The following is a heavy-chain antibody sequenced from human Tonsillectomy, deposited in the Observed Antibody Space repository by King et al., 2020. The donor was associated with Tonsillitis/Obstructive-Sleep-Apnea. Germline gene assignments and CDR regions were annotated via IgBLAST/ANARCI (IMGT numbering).Heavy chain of an antibody. CDR1: GGSISSYY. V-gene: IGHV4-59*01. CDR3: ARDLGGPYYDFWSGSGPSEGFDP. Sequence: VQLQESGPGLVKPSETLSLTCTVSGGSISSYYWSWIRQPPGKGLEWIGYIYYSGSTNYNPSLKSRVTISVDTSKNQFSLKLSSVTAADTAVYYCARDLGGPYYDFWSGSGPSEGFDPWGQGTLVTVSS. J-gene: IGHJ5*02. D-gene: IGHD3-3*01. CDR2: IYYSGST.